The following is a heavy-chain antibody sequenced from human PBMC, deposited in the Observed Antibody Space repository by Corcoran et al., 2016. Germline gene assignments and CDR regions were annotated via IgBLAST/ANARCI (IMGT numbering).Heavy chain of an antibody. CDR3: ARFDSGLELELLVQNYYYGMDV. D-gene: IGHD1-7*01. J-gene: IGHJ6*02. Sequence: QVQLVQSGAEVKKPGASVKVSCKASGYTFTSYGISWVRRAPGQGLEWMGWISAYNGNTNYAQKLQGRVTMTTDTSTSTAYMELRSLRSDDTAVYYCARFDSGLELELLVQNYYYGMDVWGQGTTVTVSS. CDR1: GYTFTSYG. CDR2: ISAYNGNT. V-gene: IGHV1-18*01.